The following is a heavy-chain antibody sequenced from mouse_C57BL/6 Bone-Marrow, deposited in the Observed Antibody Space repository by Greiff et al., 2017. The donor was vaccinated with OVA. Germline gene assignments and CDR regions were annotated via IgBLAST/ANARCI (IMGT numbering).Heavy chain of an antibody. V-gene: IGHV1-55*01. J-gene: IGHJ1*03. D-gene: IGHD2-3*01. CDR1: GYTFTSCW. CDR3: ARVVDGYTGYFDV. Sequence: QVQLKQPGAELVKPGASVKMSCKASGYTFTSCWITWVKQRPGQGLEWIGDIYPGSGSTNYNEKFKSKATLTVDTSSSTAYMQLSSLTSEDSAVYYCARVVDGYTGYFDVWGTGTTVTVSS. CDR2: IYPGSGST.